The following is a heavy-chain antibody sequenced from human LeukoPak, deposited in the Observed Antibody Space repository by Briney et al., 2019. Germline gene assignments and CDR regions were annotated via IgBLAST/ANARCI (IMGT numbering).Heavy chain of an antibody. D-gene: IGHD6-19*01. CDR2: IDWDDDK. CDR1: RFLLSTSGMC. CDR3: ARSMIAVAGTYFDY. Sequence: SGTALVKPPQTLTLTCTFSRFLLSTSGMCVSWIRQPPGKAREKPARIDWDDDKYYSTSLKTRLTISKDTSKIQVVLTMTNMDPVDTATYYCARSMIAVAGTYFDYWGQGTLVTVSS. J-gene: IGHJ4*02. V-gene: IGHV2-70*11.